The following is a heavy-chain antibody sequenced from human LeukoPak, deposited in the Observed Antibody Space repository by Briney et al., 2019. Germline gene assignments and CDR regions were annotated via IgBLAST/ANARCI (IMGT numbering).Heavy chain of an antibody. Sequence: GGSLRLSCVVSGFSVNSYEMDWVRQAPGKGREWISYMSGSGNTIYYSDSVRGRFTISRDNAKNTPYLQMNSLRVEDTAVYYCAKELTTDRSGFDAFDLWGKGTMVTVSS. D-gene: IGHD3-22*01. CDR2: MSGSGNTI. CDR1: GFSVNSYE. CDR3: AKELTTDRSGFDAFDL. J-gene: IGHJ3*01. V-gene: IGHV3-48*03.